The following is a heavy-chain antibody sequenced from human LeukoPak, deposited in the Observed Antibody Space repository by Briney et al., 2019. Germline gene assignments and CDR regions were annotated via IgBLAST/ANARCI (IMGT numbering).Heavy chain of an antibody. D-gene: IGHD3-22*01. Sequence: GGSLRLSCAASGFSVSNNYMSWVRQAPGKGLEWVSAISGSGGSTYYADSVKGRFTISRDNSKNTLYLQMNSLRAEDTAVYYCAKWGSITYYYDSSGYPAIDYWGQGTLVTVSS. V-gene: IGHV3-23*01. CDR3: AKWGSITYYYDSSGYPAIDY. J-gene: IGHJ4*02. CDR2: ISGSGGST. CDR1: GFSVSNNY.